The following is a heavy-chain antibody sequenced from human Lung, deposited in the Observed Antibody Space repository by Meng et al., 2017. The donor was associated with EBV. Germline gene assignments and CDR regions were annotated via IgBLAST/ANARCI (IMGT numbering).Heavy chain of an antibody. CDR3: ARSGAAAGGFRY. V-gene: IGHV3-21*01. CDR2: ISSSSSYI. J-gene: IGHJ4*02. CDR1: GFTFSSYS. D-gene: IGHD6-13*01. Sequence: EVQLVESGGCLVKPGGALGLSCAASGFTFSSYSMNWVRQAPGKGLEWVSSISSSSSYIYYADSVKGRFTISRDNAKNSLYLQMNSLRAEDTAVYYCARSGAAAGGFRYWGQGTLVTVSS.